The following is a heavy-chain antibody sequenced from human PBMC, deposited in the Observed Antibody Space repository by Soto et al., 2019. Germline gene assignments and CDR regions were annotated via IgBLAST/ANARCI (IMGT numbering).Heavy chain of an antibody. V-gene: IGHV4-59*01. Sequence: SETLSLTCTVSGGSISSYYWSWIRQPPGKGLEWIGYIYYSGSTNYNPYLKSQVTISVDTSKNQFSLKLSSVTAADTAVYYCARVSYDFWSGHPPFFDYWGQGTLVTVSS. CDR2: IYYSGST. CDR1: GGSISSYY. D-gene: IGHD3-3*01. J-gene: IGHJ4*02. CDR3: ARVSYDFWSGHPPFFDY.